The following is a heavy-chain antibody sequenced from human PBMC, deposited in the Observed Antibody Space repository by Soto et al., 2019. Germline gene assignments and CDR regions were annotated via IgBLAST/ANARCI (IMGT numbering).Heavy chain of an antibody. V-gene: IGHV1-69*13. J-gene: IGHJ6*02. CDR1: GGTVSSYA. CDR3: ARYQGGSRGYSGYDAYYYGMDV. Sequence: ASVKVSCKASGGTVSSYAISWVRQAPGQGLEWMGGIIPIFGTANYAQKFQGRVTITADESTSTAYMELSSLRSEDTAVYYCARYQGGSRGYSGYDAYYYGMDVWGQVTTVTVSS. D-gene: IGHD5-12*01. CDR2: IIPIFGTA.